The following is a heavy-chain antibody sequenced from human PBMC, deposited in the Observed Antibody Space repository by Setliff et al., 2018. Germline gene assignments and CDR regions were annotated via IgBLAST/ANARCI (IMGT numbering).Heavy chain of an antibody. CDR1: GFTVSSNY. CDR2: IYSGGST. CDR3: ARDLAD. J-gene: IGHJ4*02. V-gene: IGHV3-66*01. Sequence: PSETLRLSCTASGFTVSSNYMSWVRQAPGKGLEWVSVIYSGGSTYYADSVKGRFTISRDNSKNTLYLQMNSLRAEDTAVYYCARDLADWGQGTLGTAPQ.